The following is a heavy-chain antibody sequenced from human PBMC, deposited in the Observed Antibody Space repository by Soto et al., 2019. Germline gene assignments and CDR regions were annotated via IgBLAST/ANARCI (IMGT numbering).Heavy chain of an antibody. Sequence: EVPLLESGGGLVQPGGSLRLSCAASGFTFSSFAMNWVRQAPGKGLEWVSAISGSGGSTYHADSVKGRFTISRDNSKNTVSLQMNSLRAEDTAVYYCARDQEYSYVYFGAGGSCDYWGQGTLVTVSS. CDR3: ARDQEYSYVYFGAGGSCDY. CDR2: ISGSGGST. CDR1: GFTFSSFA. J-gene: IGHJ4*02. V-gene: IGHV3-23*01. D-gene: IGHD5-18*01.